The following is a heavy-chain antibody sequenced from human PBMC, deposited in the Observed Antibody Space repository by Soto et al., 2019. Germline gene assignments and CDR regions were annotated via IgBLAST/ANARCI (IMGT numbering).Heavy chain of an antibody. D-gene: IGHD2-2*01. CDR3: ERDGFCTGTTCRVGNRFDS. CDR1: GGSFSGYY. J-gene: IGHJ5*01. CDR2: INHRGST. V-gene: IGHV4-34*01. Sequence: PSETLSLTCVVYGGSFSGYYWSWIRQSPGKGLEWIGGINHRGSTNYNPSLESRVTRFVDTSKNPFSLKLPSVTAADTAMYYCERDGFCTGTTCRVGNRFDSWGQGTLVTVSS.